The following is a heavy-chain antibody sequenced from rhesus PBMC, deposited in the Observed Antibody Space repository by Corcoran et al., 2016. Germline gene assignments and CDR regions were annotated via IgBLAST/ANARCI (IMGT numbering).Heavy chain of an antibody. J-gene: IGHJ6*01. CDR2: IYGSSGST. Sequence: QVQLQESGPGLVKPSVTLSLTCAVSGGSISGGYDLCGIRQPPGKGLEWIGYIYGSSGSTNNNPSLKNRVTISKDTSKNQFSLKLTSLTAADTAVYYCARGTEYALDSWGQGVVVTVSS. CDR3: ARGTEYALDS. CDR1: GGSISGGYD. V-gene: IGHV4-76*01. D-gene: IGHD3-3*01.